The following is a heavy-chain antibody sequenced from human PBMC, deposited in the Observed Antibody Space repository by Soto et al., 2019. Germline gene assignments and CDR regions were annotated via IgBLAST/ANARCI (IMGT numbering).Heavy chain of an antibody. V-gene: IGHV3-30-3*01. CDR1: GFTFTRYP. Sequence: GGSMRLSCATYGFTFTRYPMHWVRQAPGKGLEWVAGISFDGSIKKYADSVKGRLSVSRDDSKSTLYLEMNSLESEDTAQYFCAREEPHPAPLVFWGQGTRVTVSS. CDR3: AREEPHPAPLVF. J-gene: IGHJ4*02. CDR2: ISFDGSIK.